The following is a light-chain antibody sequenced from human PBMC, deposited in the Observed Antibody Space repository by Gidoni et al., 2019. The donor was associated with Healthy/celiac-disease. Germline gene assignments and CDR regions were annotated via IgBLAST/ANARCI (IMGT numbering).Light chain of an antibody. J-gene: IGKJ2*02. CDR2: DAS. Sequence: VCITCQASQDISNYLNLYQQKPGKAPKLPIYDASNLETGVPSRFSGSGSGTDFTFTIRSLQPEDIATYYCQQYDNIQRGCTFGQGTKLEIK. CDR1: QDISNY. V-gene: IGKV1-33*01. CDR3: QQYDNIQRGCT.